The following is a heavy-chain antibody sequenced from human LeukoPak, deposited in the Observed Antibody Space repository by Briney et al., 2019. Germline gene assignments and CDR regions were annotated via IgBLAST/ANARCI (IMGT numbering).Heavy chain of an antibody. V-gene: IGHV3-74*01. J-gene: IGHJ6*03. CDR2: INSDGSST. Sequence: GGSLRLSCAASGLTLSPYWMHWVRQIPGKGLAWVSRINSDGSSTAYANSVKGRFTISRDNANNMLYLQMNTLRADDTAVYYCAREITCPDGTDCSCMDVWGKGSTVTASS. CDR1: GLTLSPYW. D-gene: IGHD3-10*01. CDR3: AREITCPDGTDCSCMDV.